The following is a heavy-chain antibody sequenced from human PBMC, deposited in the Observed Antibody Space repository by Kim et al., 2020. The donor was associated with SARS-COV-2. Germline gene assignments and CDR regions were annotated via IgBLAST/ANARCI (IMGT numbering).Heavy chain of an antibody. J-gene: IGHJ3*02. V-gene: IGHV3-15*01. D-gene: IGHD4-17*01. CDR1: GFTFSNAW. Sequence: GGSLRLSCAASGFTFSNAWMSWVRQAPGKGLEWVGRIKSKTDGGTTDYAAPVKGRFTISRDDSKNTLYLQMNSLKTEDTAVYYCTTDLTTVTTTDAFDIWGQGTMVTVSS. CDR2: IKSKTDGGTT. CDR3: TTDLTTVTTTDAFDI.